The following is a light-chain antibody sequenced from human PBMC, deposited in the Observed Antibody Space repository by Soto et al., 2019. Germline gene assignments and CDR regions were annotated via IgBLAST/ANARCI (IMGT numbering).Light chain of an antibody. Sequence: EIVLTQSPGTLSLSPGERATLSCRSSQSVSLSYLAWYQQTPGQAPRLLIYGTSSRATAIPDRFSGSGYGTNFTLTISRLEPEDFAVYYCQQYGSSSWTFGEGPKVEIK. CDR3: QQYGSSSWT. CDR2: GTS. J-gene: IGKJ1*01. V-gene: IGKV3-20*01. CDR1: QSVSLSY.